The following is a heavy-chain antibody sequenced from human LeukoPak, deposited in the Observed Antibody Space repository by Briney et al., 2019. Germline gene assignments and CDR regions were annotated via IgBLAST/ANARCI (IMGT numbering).Heavy chain of an antibody. Sequence: PGGSLRLSCAASGFTFSSYAMSWVRQAPGKGLEWVANINQDRSEKSYVDSVKGRFTISRDNAKNSLYLQMNSLRAEDTAVYYCARDHCSSSSCYTYYGMELWGQGTTVTVSS. V-gene: IGHV3-7*01. D-gene: IGHD2-2*02. CDR3: ARDHCSSSSCYTYYGMEL. CDR2: INQDRSEK. CDR1: GFTFSSYA. J-gene: IGHJ6*02.